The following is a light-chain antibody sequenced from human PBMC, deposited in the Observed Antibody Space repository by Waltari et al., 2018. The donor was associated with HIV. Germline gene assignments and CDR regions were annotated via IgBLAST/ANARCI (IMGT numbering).Light chain of an antibody. CDR3: CSYAGSSTLYV. V-gene: IGLV2-23*01. CDR1: SSDVGRSNL. J-gene: IGLJ1*01. CDR2: EGS. Sequence: QSALTQPASVPGSPGQSITISCTGTSSDVGRSNLVSLYQQHPGKAPKLMIYEGSKRPSGVSNRFSGSKSGNTASLTISGLQAEDEADYYCCSYAGSSTLYVFGTGTKVTVL.